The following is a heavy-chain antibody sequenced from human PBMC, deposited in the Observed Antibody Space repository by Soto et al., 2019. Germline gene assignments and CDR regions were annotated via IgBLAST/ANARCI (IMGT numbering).Heavy chain of an antibody. V-gene: IGHV1-69*08. Sequence: QVQLLQSGAEVKKPGSSVKVSCKASGGTFSSYTISWVRQAPGQGLEGMGRIIPILGIANYAQKFQGRVTITADKSTSTADMELSSLRSEDTAVYYCARERRDYRLEDWGQGTLVTVSS. CDR2: IIPILGIA. CDR1: GGTFSSYT. D-gene: IGHD1-1*01. CDR3: ARERRDYRLED. J-gene: IGHJ1*01.